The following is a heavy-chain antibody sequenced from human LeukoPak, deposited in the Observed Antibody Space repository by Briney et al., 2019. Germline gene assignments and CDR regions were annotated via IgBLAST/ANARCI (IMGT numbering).Heavy chain of an antibody. CDR1: GYTFTGYY. V-gene: IGHV1-2*02. J-gene: IGHJ4*02. CDR3: ARDRVVIRLVAAQSLDY. CDR2: INPNSGGT. D-gene: IGHD3-3*01. Sequence: ASVKVSCKTSGYTFTGYYMHWVRQAPGQGLEWMGWINPNSGGTNYAQKFQGRVTMTRDTSISTAYMELSRLRSDDTAVYYCARDRVVIRLVAAQSLDYWGQGTLVTVSS.